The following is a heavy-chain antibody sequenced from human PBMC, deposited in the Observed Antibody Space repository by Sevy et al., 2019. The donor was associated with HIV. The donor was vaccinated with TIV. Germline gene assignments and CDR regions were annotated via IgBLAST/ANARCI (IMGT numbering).Heavy chain of an antibody. CDR1: GFSISSYT. CDR2: ISYDGSEK. V-gene: IGHV3-30*18. CDR3: AKEGMPSGPRLLWFAELLFHFDS. Sequence: GGSLRLSCAASGFSISSYTMHWVRQAPGKGLEWVALISYDGSEKNYADSVKGRFTFSRDNPKNTVYWEMNSLRAEETAVYYCAKEGMPSGPRLLWFAELLFHFDSWGQGTQVTVSS. J-gene: IGHJ4*02. D-gene: IGHD3-10*01.